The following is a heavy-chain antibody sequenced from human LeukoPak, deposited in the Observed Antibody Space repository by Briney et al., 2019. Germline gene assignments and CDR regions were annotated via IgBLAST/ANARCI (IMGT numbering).Heavy chain of an antibody. J-gene: IGHJ4*02. V-gene: IGHV3-23*01. CDR2: ISGSGHSA. Sequence: GGSLRLSCAASGFTFSSVAMSWVRQAPRKGLEWVSAISGSGHSAYYAESVKGRFTISRDNSKNTLFLQMISLRAEDTAIYYCATVLGYNAWYFDYWGQGTLVTVSS. CDR3: ATVLGYNAWYFDY. D-gene: IGHD3-10*01. CDR1: GFTFSSVA.